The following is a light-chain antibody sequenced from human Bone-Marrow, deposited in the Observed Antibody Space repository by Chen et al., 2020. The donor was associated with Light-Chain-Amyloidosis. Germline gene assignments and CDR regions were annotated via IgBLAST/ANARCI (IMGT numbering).Light chain of an antibody. CDR2: GSS. Sequence: DIVLTPSPGTLSLSPGEGANLSCRASLTISSNYLTWYQQKFGQAPRLLIYGSSSRATGIPDRFTGSGSGTDFTLTINRLEPEDFAMYYCQQYGTSPLTFGGGTKVEIK. CDR1: LTISSNY. CDR3: QQYGTSPLT. V-gene: IGKV3-20*01. J-gene: IGKJ4*01.